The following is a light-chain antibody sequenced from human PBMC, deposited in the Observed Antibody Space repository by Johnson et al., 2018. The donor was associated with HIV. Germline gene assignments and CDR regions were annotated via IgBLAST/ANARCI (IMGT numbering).Light chain of an antibody. V-gene: IGLV1-51*02. CDR2: ENN. J-gene: IGLJ1*01. Sequence: QSVLTQPPSVSAAPGQKVTISCSGSNSNIGNNYVSWYQQLPGAAPKLLIYENNKRPSGIPDRFFGSKSGTSATLGITGLQTGDEADYYCGTWDTSLNAFVLGTGTSVIVL. CDR3: GTWDTSLNAFV. CDR1: NSNIGNNY.